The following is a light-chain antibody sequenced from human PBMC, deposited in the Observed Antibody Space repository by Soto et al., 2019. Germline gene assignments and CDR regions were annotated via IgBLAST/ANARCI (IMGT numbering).Light chain of an antibody. CDR3: HQRQSWPRP. CDR2: QTS. Sequence: VLTPSPATLSSFPGDRVTLSCRASQYINTRLAWYQHRPGQAPRRLIYQTSPRAAGIPARFSASGSGTDFTLTIRDVQPEDFALYYCHQRQSWPRPFGQGTKVDSK. CDR1: QYINTR. J-gene: IGKJ1*01. V-gene: IGKV3-11*01.